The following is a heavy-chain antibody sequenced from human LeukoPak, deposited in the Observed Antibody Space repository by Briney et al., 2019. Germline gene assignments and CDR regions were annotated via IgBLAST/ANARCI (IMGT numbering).Heavy chain of an antibody. CDR2: IYYSGST. Sequence: PSQTLSLTXTVSGGSISSGDYYWSWVRQPPGKGLEWIGYIYYSGSTYYNPSLKSRVTMSVDTSKNQFSLKLSYVTAADTAVYYCARGREQWVSTDYWGQGTLVTVSS. D-gene: IGHD6-19*01. CDR1: GGSISSGDYY. V-gene: IGHV4-30-4*08. J-gene: IGHJ4*02. CDR3: ARGREQWVSTDY.